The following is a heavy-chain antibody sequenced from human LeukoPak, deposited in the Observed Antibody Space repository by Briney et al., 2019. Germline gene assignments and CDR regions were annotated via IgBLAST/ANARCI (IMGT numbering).Heavy chain of an antibody. D-gene: IGHD3-22*01. CDR1: GLTSSSCA. J-gene: IGHJ4*02. CDR3: VKGAGYYYDSRFDY. CDR2: ISGSGGST. Sequence: GGSLRLSCAASGLTSSSCAMTWVRQAPGKGLEWVSAISGSGGSTYYADSVKGRFIISRDNAKNCLYLQMNSLRAEDTALYYCVKGAGYYYDSRFDYWGQGTLVTVSS. V-gene: IGHV3-23*01.